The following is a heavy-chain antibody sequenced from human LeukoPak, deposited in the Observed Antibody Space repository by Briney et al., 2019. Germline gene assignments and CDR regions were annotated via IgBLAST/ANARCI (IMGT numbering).Heavy chain of an antibody. CDR2: IYTSGST. V-gene: IGHV4-61*02. Sequence: SETLSLTCTVSCGSISSGSYYWSWIRQPAGKGLEWIVRIYTSGSTNYNPSLKSRVTIPVDASKNQFSLKLSSVTAADTAVYYCARISGISSGRYYYYYMDVWGKGTTVTISS. D-gene: IGHD6-19*01. J-gene: IGHJ6*03. CDR1: CGSISSGSYY. CDR3: ARISGISSGRYYYYYMDV.